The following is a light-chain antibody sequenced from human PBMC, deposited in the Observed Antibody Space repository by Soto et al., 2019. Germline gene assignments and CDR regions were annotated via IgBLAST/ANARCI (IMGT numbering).Light chain of an antibody. CDR3: QQYNNWPPIT. J-gene: IGKJ5*01. V-gene: IGKV3-15*01. CDR2: DAS. Sequence: EIVMTQSPTTLSVSPGERATLPCRACQSVGSSLAWYQQKPGQAPRLLIYDASTRATGVPARFSGSGSGTDFTLTISSLQSEDFAVYYCQQYNNWPPITFGQGTRLEI. CDR1: QSVGSS.